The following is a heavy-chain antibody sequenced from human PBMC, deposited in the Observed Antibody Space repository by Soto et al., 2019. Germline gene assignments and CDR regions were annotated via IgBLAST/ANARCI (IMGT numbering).Heavy chain of an antibody. Sequence: SETLSLTCAVYGGSFSGYYWNWIRQPPGKGLEWIGEINHSGSTNYNPSLKSRVTISVDTSKNQFSLKLSSVTAADTAVYYCASGYGRNFDYWGQGTPVTVSS. D-gene: IGHD3-10*01. J-gene: IGHJ4*02. CDR1: GGSFSGYY. CDR3: ASGYGRNFDY. V-gene: IGHV4-34*01. CDR2: INHSGST.